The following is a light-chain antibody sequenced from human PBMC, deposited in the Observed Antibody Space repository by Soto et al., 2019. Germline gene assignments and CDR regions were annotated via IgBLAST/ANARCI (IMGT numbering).Light chain of an antibody. CDR1: SSDVGGYNY. Sequence: QSALTQPASVSGSPGQSITISCTGTSSDVGGYNYVSWYQQHPGKAPKLMIYDVSNRPSGVSNRFSGSKSGNTASLTISGLQAEYEAYYYCSSYTVSRVVFGGGTKLTV. CDR2: DVS. V-gene: IGLV2-14*01. J-gene: IGLJ2*01. CDR3: SSYTVSRVV.